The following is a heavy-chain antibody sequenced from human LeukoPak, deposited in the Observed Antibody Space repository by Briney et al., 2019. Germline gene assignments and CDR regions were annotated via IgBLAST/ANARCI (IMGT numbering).Heavy chain of an antibody. J-gene: IGHJ4*02. CDR3: AKSSPTNGWY. CDR1: GFTFSSYS. CDR2: ISGSGRGGGT. Sequence: GGSLRLSCAAYGFTFSSYSMNWVRQAPGKGLEWVSSISGSGRGGGTNYADSVRGRFTISRDNSKDTLYLQMNSLRAEDTAVYYCAKSSPTNGWYWGQGTLVTVSS. D-gene: IGHD2-15*01. V-gene: IGHV3-23*01.